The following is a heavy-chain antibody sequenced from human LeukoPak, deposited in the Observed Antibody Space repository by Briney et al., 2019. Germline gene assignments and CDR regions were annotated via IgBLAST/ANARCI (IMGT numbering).Heavy chain of an antibody. CDR2: IIPIFGTA. D-gene: IGHD7-27*01. J-gene: IGHJ6*03. CDR1: GGTFSSYA. Sequence: SVKVSCKASGGTFSSYAISWVRQAPGQGLEWMGGIIPIFGTANYAQKFQGRVTITTDESTSTAYMELSSLRSEDTAVYYCASRSDWGSLYYYYMDVWSKGTTVTVSS. V-gene: IGHV1-69*05. CDR3: ASRSDWGSLYYYYMDV.